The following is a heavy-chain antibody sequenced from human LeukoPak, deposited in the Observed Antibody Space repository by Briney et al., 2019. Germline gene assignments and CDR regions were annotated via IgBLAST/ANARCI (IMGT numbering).Heavy chain of an antibody. J-gene: IGHJ6*03. Sequence: PSETLSLTCTVSGGSVISGSYYWGWIRQPAGKGLEWIGHIYTTGNTNYNPTRKSQYTKSIDTSKNQFSLKLSSVTAADSARYFCARDSQDYADDLVYYYYYMDVWGKGTTVTVSS. CDR1: GGSVISGSYY. D-gene: IGHD4-17*01. CDR3: ARDSQDYADDLVYYYYYMDV. V-gene: IGHV4-61*09. CDR2: IYTTGNT.